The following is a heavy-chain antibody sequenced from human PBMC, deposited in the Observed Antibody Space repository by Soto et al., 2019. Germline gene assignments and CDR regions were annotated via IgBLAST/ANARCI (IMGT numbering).Heavy chain of an antibody. J-gene: IGHJ4*02. V-gene: IGHV3-48*02. CDR1: GFTFSSYS. CDR3: ARDSTDAGSGSYSGDY. Sequence: EVQLVESGGGLVQPGGSLRLSCAASGFTFSSYSMNWVRQAPGKGLEWVSYISSSSSTMYYADSVKGRFTISRDNAKNSLFLHMNSLRDEDTAVYYCARDSTDAGSGSYSGDYWGQGTLVTVSS. CDR2: ISSSSSTM. D-gene: IGHD1-26*01.